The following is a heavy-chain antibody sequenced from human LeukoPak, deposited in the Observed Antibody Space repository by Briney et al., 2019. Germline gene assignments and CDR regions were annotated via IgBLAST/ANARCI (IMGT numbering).Heavy chain of an antibody. CDR2: IIPIFGTA. CDR3: ARVATNEEYYFDY. CDR1: GGTFSSYA. V-gene: IGHV1-69*05. J-gene: IGHJ4*02. Sequence: SVKVSCKXSGGTFSSYAISWVRQAPGQGLEWMGGIIPIFGTANYAQKFQGRVTITTDESTSTAYMELSSLRSEDTAVYYCARVATNEEYYFDYWGPGTLVTVSS. D-gene: IGHD1-1*01.